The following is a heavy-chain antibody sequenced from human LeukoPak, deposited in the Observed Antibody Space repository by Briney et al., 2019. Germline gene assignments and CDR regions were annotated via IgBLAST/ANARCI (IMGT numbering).Heavy chain of an antibody. J-gene: IGHJ3*02. CDR3: ALSQVVTTVRAFDI. Sequence: SETLSLTCTVSGGSISSGGYYWSWIRQHPGKGLEWIGYIYYSGSTYYNPSLKSRVTISVDTSKYQFSLKLSSVTAADTAVYYCALSQVVTTVRAFDIWGQGTMVTVSS. CDR2: IYYSGST. CDR1: GGSISSGGYY. V-gene: IGHV4-31*03. D-gene: IGHD3-22*01.